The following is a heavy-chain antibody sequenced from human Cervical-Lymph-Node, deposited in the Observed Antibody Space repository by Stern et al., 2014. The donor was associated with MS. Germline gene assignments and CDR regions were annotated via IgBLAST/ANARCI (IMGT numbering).Heavy chain of an antibody. CDR1: GFTFRNAW. CDR2: IKSKTDGAAT. V-gene: IGHV3-15*01. J-gene: IGHJ6*02. CDR3: AALDRRCPYYYYGMDV. Sequence: EMQLVESGAGLVKPGGSLRLSCAASGFTFRNAWMTWIRQAPGQGLEWVGRIKSKTDGAATDYAVPVKGRFTISRDDSKNTLYLQMNSLKTEDTAVYYCAALDRRCPYYYYGMDVWGQGTTVTVSS. D-gene: IGHD1-14*01.